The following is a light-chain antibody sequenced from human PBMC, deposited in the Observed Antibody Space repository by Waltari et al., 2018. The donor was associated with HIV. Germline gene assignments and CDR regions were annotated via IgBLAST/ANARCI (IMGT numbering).Light chain of an antibody. Sequence: QSVLAQPPSVSRAPGRRVTISCTGSRSNLGAGYDVQWYHQLPATAPKLLIYGDTNRPSGVPDRFSGSKSGTSASLAITGLQAEDEADYYCLSYDSSLSGYVFGTGTKVTVL. J-gene: IGLJ1*01. CDR2: GDT. V-gene: IGLV1-40*01. CDR1: RSNLGAGYD. CDR3: LSYDSSLSGYV.